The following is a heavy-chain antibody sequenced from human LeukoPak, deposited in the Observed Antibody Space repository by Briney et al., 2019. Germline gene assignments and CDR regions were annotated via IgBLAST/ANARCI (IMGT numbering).Heavy chain of an antibody. J-gene: IGHJ6*02. CDR1: GFTFSSYG. CDR2: IRYDGSIK. V-gene: IGHV3-30*02. D-gene: IGHD3-10*01. CDR3: AKEQQYGSGSYYTNYYYYGMDV. Sequence: PGGSLRLSCAASGFTFSSYGMHWVRQAPGKGLEWVAFIRYDGSIKYYADSVKGRFTISRDNSKNTLYLQMNSLRAEDTAVYYCAKEQQYGSGSYYTNYYYYGMDVWGQGTTVTVSS.